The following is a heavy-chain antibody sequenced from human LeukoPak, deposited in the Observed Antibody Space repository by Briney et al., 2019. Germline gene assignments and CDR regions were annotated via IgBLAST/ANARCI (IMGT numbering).Heavy chain of an antibody. D-gene: IGHD5-18*01. V-gene: IGHV4-4*07. CDR2: IYANGGT. Sequence: SETLSLTCTVSGGSISGYYWKWIRQSARKGLYCIGRIYANGGTNYNPSLRSRVSMSVDTSKNQFSLKLTSVTAADTAIYYCARDFTRNSYAVAEFFHPWGQGTLVSVSS. CDR1: GGSISGYY. J-gene: IGHJ1*01. CDR3: ARDFTRNSYAVAEFFHP.